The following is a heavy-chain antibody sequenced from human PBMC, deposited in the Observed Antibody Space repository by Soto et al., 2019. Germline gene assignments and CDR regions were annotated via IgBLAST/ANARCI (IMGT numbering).Heavy chain of an antibody. CDR2: ISSGGGNI. V-gene: IGHV3-48*03. J-gene: IGHJ4*02. D-gene: IGHD5-12*01. CDR3: ARDRWLRYSGYDWHFDY. CDR1: GFPFSSYE. Sequence: GGSLRLSCAASGFPFSSYEMNWVRQAPRKGLEWVAYISSGGGNIYYAESVKGRFTISRDNAKNSVDLQMNSLRAEDTAVYYCARDRWLRYSGYDWHFDYWGQGTLVTVSS.